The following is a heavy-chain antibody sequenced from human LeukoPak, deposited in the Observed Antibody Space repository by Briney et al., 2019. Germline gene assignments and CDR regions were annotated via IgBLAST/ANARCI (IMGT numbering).Heavy chain of an antibody. D-gene: IGHD3-22*01. CDR2: ISYDGSNK. J-gene: IGHJ4*02. Sequence: GGSLRLSCAASGFTFSSYAMHWVRHAPGKGLEWVAVISYDGSNKYYADSVKGRFTISRDNSKNTLYLQMNSLRAEDTAVYYCARVYYYDSSALDYWGQGTLVTVSS. CDR1: GFTFSSYA. V-gene: IGHV3-30*04. CDR3: ARVYYYDSSALDY.